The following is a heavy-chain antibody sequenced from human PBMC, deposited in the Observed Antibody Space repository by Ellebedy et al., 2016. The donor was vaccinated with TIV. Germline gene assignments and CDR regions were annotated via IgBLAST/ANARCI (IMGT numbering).Heavy chain of an antibody. V-gene: IGHV3-30-3*01. J-gene: IGHJ4*02. Sequence: GESLKISCAASGFLFSDYKMHWVRQAPGKGLELVAVTSDDETSKHYADSVKGRFTISRDNSRRTLYLQMNSLRAEDTAMYYCARDLGGSGTYYLLVYWGQGTLVTVSS. D-gene: IGHD1-26*01. CDR3: ARDLGGSGTYYLLVY. CDR1: GFLFSDYK. CDR2: TSDDETSK.